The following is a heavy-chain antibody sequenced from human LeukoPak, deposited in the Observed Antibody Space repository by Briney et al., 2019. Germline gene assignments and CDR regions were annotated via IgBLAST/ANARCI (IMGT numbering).Heavy chain of an antibody. V-gene: IGHV4-59*01. CDR1: GGSISTYY. CDR3: ARSHSVCTSFDY. Sequence: SETLSLTCTVSGGSISTYYWSWIRQPPGKGLVWIGYIYYSGSTNYNPSLKSRVTISVDTSKNQFSLKLSSVTAADTAVYYCARSHSVCTSFDYWGQGTLVTVSS. J-gene: IGHJ4*02. CDR2: IYYSGST. D-gene: IGHD2-2*01.